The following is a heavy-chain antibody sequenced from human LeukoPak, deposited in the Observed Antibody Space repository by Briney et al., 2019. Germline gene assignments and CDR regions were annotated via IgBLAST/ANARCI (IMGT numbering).Heavy chain of an antibody. CDR2: ISSSGSTI. CDR3: ARVARSEGSYIDY. D-gene: IGHD3-10*01. CDR1: GFTFSDYY. V-gene: IGHV3-11*04. Sequence: GGSLRLSCAASGFTFSDYYMSWIRQAPGKGLEWVSYISSSGSTIYYADSVKGRFTISRDDAKNSLYLQMNSLRAEDTAVYYCARVARSEGSYIDYWGQGTLVTVSS. J-gene: IGHJ4*02.